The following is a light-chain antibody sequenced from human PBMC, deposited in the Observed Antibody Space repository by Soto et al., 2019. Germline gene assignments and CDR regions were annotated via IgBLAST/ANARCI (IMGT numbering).Light chain of an antibody. Sequence: QSALTQPASVSGSPGQSITISCTGTSSDVGGYDYVSWYQQYPGKAPNLIIYDVSHRPSGVSIRFSGSKSGNTASLTISGLQAEDEADYYCSSFTSSSTIFGGGTKVTVL. CDR3: SSFTSSSTI. CDR1: SSDVGGYDY. V-gene: IGLV2-14*03. CDR2: DVS. J-gene: IGLJ2*01.